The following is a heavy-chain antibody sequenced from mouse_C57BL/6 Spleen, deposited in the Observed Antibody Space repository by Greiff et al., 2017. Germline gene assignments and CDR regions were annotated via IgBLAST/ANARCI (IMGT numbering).Heavy chain of an antibody. Sequence: QVQLQQSGAELARPGASVKLSCKASGYTFTSYGISWVKQRTGQGLAWIGEIYPRSGNTYYNEKFKGKATLTADKSSSTAYMELRSLTSEDSAVYFCARSGIYYDYDGDYYAMDYWGQGTSVTVSS. V-gene: IGHV1-81*01. CDR2: IYPRSGNT. CDR1: GYTFTSYG. CDR3: ARSGIYYDYDGDYYAMDY. D-gene: IGHD2-4*01. J-gene: IGHJ4*01.